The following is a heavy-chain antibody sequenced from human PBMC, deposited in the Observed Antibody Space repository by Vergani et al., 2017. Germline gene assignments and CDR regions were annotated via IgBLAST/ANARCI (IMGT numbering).Heavy chain of an antibody. D-gene: IGHD3-10*01. CDR3: ARASGRTITRHFKAWWFDF. CDR2: IDWDNTK. CDR1: GFSLSSGGMR. J-gene: IGHJ5*01. V-gene: IGHV2-70*04. Sequence: QVTLKESGPALVKPTQTLTLTCSLSGFSLSSGGMRVSWIRQPPGKALEWLARIDWDNTKVYSSSLKSRLFISKDISKNEVVLTMTNMDPVDTATYYCARASGRTITRHFKAWWFDFWGQGILVTVSS.